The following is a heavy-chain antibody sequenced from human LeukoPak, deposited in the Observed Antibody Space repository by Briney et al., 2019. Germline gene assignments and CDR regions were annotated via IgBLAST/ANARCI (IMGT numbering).Heavy chain of an antibody. CDR1: GSTFSTYG. CDR2: IRYDGSNK. CDR3: AKDPLGLATVTTYLDY. Sequence: GGSLRLSCAASGSTFSTYGMHWVRQAPGKGLEWVAFIRYDGSNKYYADSVKGRFTISRDNSKNTLYLQMNSLRTEDTAVYYCAKDPLGLATVTTYLDYWGQGTLVTVSS. J-gene: IGHJ4*02. D-gene: IGHD4-17*01. V-gene: IGHV3-30*02.